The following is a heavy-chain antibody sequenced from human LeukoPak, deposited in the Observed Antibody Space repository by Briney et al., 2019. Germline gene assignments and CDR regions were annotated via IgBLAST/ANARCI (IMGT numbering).Heavy chain of an antibody. V-gene: IGHV5-51*01. CDR3: ARGSRWFFDY. J-gene: IGHJ4*02. D-gene: IGHD6-13*01. CDR1: GYSFTTYW. Sequence: GESLKISCKGSGYSFTTYWIAWVRQMPGKGLEWMGIIYPGDSETRYNPSFQGQVTISADKSISTAYLQCSSLRASDTAIYYCARGSRWFFDYWGRGTLVTVSS. CDR2: IYPGDSET.